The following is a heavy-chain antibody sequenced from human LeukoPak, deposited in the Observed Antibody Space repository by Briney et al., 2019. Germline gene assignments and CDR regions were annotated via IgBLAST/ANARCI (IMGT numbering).Heavy chain of an antibody. CDR2: INPNSGGT. CDR1: GYTFNGYY. J-gene: IGHJ5*02. V-gene: IGHV1-2*02. CDR3: AREAITIFGVVRTQTTTRPHRFDP. D-gene: IGHD3-3*01. Sequence: GASVKVACKASGYTFNGYYIHCGRQAPGQRLECRVWINPNSGGTNYAQKFQGRVTMTRDTSNSTAYMELSSLRSEDTAVYYCAREAITIFGVVRTQTTTRPHRFDPWGQGTLVTVSS.